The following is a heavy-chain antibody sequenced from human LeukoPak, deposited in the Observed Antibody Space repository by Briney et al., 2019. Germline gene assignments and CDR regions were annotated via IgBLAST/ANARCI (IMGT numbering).Heavy chain of an antibody. D-gene: IGHD1-26*01. CDR2: FHPEDDEI. J-gene: IGHJ4*02. Sequence: GASVKVSCTVSGSSLSGLSMHWVRHSPPKGLEWLGGFHPEDDEIIYAQNFQGRVTMTEDTSTDTAYMELRGLRSEDTAVYYCVTGDHSPYYFHYWGQGTLVTVSS. CDR1: GSSLSGLS. V-gene: IGHV1-24*01. CDR3: VTGDHSPYYFHY.